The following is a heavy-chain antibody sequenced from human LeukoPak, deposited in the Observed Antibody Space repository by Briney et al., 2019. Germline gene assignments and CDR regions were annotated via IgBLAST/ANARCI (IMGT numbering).Heavy chain of an antibody. CDR1: GFIFSTYG. J-gene: IGHJ4*02. CDR3: ARAAAGTDY. Sequence: GGSLRLSCAASGFIFSTYGIHWVRQAPGKGLEWVAIIWHDGSKSYYIESVKGRLTVSRDNSRNTAYLQMDSLRAEDTAVYYCARAAAGTDYWGQGTLVTVSS. CDR2: IWHDGSKS. V-gene: IGHV3-33*01. D-gene: IGHD6-13*01.